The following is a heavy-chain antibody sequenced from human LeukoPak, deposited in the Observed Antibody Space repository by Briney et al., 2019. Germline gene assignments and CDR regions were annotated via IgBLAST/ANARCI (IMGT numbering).Heavy chain of an antibody. J-gene: IGHJ6*03. CDR1: GGSISSYY. D-gene: IGHD2-2*02. V-gene: IGHV4-4*07. CDR3: ARDIVVVPAAIDYYYYMDV. Sequence: SETLSLTCTVSGGSISSYYWSWIRQSAGKGLEWIGRIYTSGSTNYNPSLKSRVTMSVDTSKNQFSLKLSSVTAADTAVYYCARDIVVVPAAIDYYYYMDVWGKGTTVTVSS. CDR2: IYTSGST.